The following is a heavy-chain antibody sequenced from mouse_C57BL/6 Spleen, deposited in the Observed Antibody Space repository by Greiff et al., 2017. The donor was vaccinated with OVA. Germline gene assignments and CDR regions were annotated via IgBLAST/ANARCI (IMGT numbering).Heavy chain of an antibody. J-gene: IGHJ4*01. Sequence: VQLQQPGAGLVRPGSSVKLSCKASGYTFTSYWMDWVKQRPGQGLEWIGNIYPSDSETHYNQKFKDKATLTVDKSSSTAYMQLSSLTSEDSAVYYCARETGTVDYWGQGTSVTVSS. V-gene: IGHV1-61*01. CDR3: ARETGTVDY. D-gene: IGHD4-1*01. CDR2: IYPSDSET. CDR1: GYTFTSYW.